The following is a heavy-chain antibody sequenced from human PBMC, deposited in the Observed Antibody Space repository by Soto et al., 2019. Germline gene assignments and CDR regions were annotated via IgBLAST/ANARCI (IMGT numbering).Heavy chain of an antibody. D-gene: IGHD2-2*01. Sequence: GASVKVSCKASGGTFSSYAISWVRQAPGQGLEWMGGIIPIFGTANYAQKFQGRVTITADKSTSTAYMELSSLRSEDTAVYYCLRYCSSTSCSPDYYYGMDVCGQGTTVTASS. J-gene: IGHJ6*02. CDR3: LRYCSSTSCSPDYYYGMDV. CDR2: IIPIFGTA. CDR1: GGTFSSYA. V-gene: IGHV1-69*06.